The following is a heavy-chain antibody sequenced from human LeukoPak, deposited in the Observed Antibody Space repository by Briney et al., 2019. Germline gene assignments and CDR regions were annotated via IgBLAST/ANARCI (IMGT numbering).Heavy chain of an antibody. CDR3: ARYWGSSGWSLADY. D-gene: IGHD6-19*01. Sequence: ASVKVSCKASGYTFTSYGISWLRQAPGQGLEWMGWISAYNGDTNYAQKLQGRVTMTTDTSTSTAYMELRSLRSDDTAVYYCARYWGSSGWSLADYWGQGTLVTVSS. CDR2: ISAYNGDT. V-gene: IGHV1-18*01. CDR1: GYTFTSYG. J-gene: IGHJ4*02.